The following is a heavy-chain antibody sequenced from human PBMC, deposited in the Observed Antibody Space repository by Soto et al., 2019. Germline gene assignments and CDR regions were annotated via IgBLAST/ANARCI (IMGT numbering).Heavy chain of an antibody. Sequence: QVQLVQSGAEVKKPGASVKVSCQTSGYTFTSYYIHWVRQAPGQGLAWMGIINTSGGYTKYSKKFHASLTMSRDAATNIVYMELSSLTSDDTAVYFCARSRSMGDWSASVTTYAYGMAVWGQGTTVTVSS. J-gene: IGHJ6*02. CDR3: ARSRSMGDWSASVTTYAYGMAV. CDR2: INTSGGYT. D-gene: IGHD3-3*01. V-gene: IGHV1-46*01. CDR1: GYTFTSYY.